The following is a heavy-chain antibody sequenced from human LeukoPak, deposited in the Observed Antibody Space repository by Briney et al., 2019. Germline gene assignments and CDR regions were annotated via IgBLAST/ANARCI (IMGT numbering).Heavy chain of an antibody. Sequence: PSETLSLTCTVSGGSISSYYWSWIRQPPGKGLEWIGYIYYSGSTNYNPSLKSRVTISVDTSKNQFSLKLSSVTAADTAVYYCARAGSGWYGGWFDPWGQGTLVTVSS. J-gene: IGHJ5*02. CDR2: IYYSGST. CDR1: GGSISSYY. CDR3: ARAGSGWYGGWFDP. D-gene: IGHD6-19*01. V-gene: IGHV4-59*01.